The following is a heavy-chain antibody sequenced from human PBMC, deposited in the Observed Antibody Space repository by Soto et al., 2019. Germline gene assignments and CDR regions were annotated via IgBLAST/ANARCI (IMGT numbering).Heavy chain of an antibody. CDR3: ARVSGWYFLDY. V-gene: IGHV1-3*05. Sequence: QVQLVQSGAEEKKPGASVKVSCKASGYTFTSYDMHWVRQAPGQRLEWMGWINAGNGKTKYSQKFQGRVTITRDTSASTVYMELRSMRSEDTGVYYCARVSGWYFLDYCGQGTLVTVSS. CDR2: INAGNGKT. J-gene: IGHJ4*02. CDR1: GYTFTSYD. D-gene: IGHD6-19*01.